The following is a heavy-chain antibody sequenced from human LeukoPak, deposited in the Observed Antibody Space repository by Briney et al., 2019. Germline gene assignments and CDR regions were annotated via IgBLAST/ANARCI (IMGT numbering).Heavy chain of an antibody. J-gene: IGHJ4*02. CDR2: ISSSSSYI. CDR3: AREYYDSSGYFDY. CDR1: GFTFSSYA. D-gene: IGHD3-22*01. V-gene: IGHV3-21*01. Sequence: GGSLRLSCAASGFTFSSYAMSWVRQAPGKGLEWVSSISSSSSYIYYADSVKGRFTISRDNAKNSLDLQMNSLRAEDTAVYYCAREYYDSSGYFDYWGQGTLVTVSS.